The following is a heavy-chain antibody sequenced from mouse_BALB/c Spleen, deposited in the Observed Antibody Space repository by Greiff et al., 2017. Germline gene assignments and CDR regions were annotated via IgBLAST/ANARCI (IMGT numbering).Heavy chain of an antibody. CDR1: GYSITSDYA. J-gene: IGHJ4*01. D-gene: IGHD4-1*01. CDR2: ISYSGST. Sequence: EVKLQESGPGLVKPSQSLSLTCTVTGYSITSDYAWHWIRQFPGNKLEWMGYISYSGSTSYNPSLKSRISITRDTSKNQFFLQLNSVTTEDTATYYCARFLTGTLHYYAMDDWGQGTSVTVSS. CDR3: ARFLTGTLHYYAMDD. V-gene: IGHV3-2*02.